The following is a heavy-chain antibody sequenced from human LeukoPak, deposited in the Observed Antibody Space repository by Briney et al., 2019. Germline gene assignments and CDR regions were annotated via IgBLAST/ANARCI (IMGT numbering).Heavy chain of an antibody. CDR3: AKDKGYSSSWYFGTATYGMDV. Sequence: GGSLRLSCAASGFTFSSYSMNWVRQAPGKGLEWFSSISSSSSYIYYADSVKGLFTISRDNSKNTLYLQMNSLRAEDTAVYYCAKDKGYSSSWYFGTATYGMDVWGQGTTVTVSS. CDR1: GFTFSSYS. V-gene: IGHV3-21*04. D-gene: IGHD6-13*01. CDR2: ISSSSSYI. J-gene: IGHJ6*02.